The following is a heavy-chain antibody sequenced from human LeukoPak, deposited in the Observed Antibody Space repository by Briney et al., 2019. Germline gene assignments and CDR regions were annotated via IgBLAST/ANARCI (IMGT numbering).Heavy chain of an antibody. CDR2: IIPILGIA. Sequence: SVKVSCKASGGTFSSYTISWVRQAPGQGLEWMGRIIPILGIANYAQKFQGGVKIPAAKSTSTAYMELSSLRSEDTAVYYCAREGSAYYDSSGSHKGSDYWGQGTLVTVSS. J-gene: IGHJ4*02. CDR3: AREGSAYYDSSGSHKGSDY. V-gene: IGHV1-69*04. D-gene: IGHD3-22*01. CDR1: GGTFSSYT.